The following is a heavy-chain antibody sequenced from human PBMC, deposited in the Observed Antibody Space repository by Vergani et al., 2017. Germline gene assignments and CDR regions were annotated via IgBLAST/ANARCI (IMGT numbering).Heavy chain of an antibody. CDR1: GYTFTSYY. V-gene: IGHV1-46*01. CDR2: INPSGGST. J-gene: IGHJ6*02. CDR3: AADNGGSYYYYGMDV. D-gene: IGHD2-8*01. Sequence: QVQLVQSGAEVKKPGASVKVSCKASGYTFTSYYMHWVRQAPGQGLEWMGIINPSGGSTSYAQKFQGRVTMTRDTSTSTVYMELSSLRSEDTAVYYCAADNGGSYYYYGMDVWGQGTTVTVSS.